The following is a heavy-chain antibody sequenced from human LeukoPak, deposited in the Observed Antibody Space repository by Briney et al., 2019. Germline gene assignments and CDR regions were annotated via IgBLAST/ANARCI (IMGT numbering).Heavy chain of an antibody. CDR2: ISSSSSYI. V-gene: IGHV3-21*03. CDR1: GFTFSSYS. J-gene: IGHJ4*02. Sequence: GGSLRLSCAASGFTFSSYSMNWVRQAPGKGLEWVSSISSSSSYIYYADSVKGRFTVSRDNAKNSLYLQMNSLRAEDTAVYYCASEYYYDSSGYYYVSSYFDYWGQGTLVTVSS. D-gene: IGHD3-22*01. CDR3: ASEYYYDSSGYYYVSSYFDY.